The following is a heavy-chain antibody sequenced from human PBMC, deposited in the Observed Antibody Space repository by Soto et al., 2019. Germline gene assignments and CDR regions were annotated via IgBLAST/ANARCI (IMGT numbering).Heavy chain of an antibody. CDR1: GYTFTSYA. CDR2: INAGNGNT. D-gene: IGHD3-10*01. CDR3: ARVLTMVRGVSPPGY. J-gene: IGHJ4*02. V-gene: IGHV1-3*01. Sequence: ASVKVSCKASGYTFTSYAMHWVRQAPGQRLEWMGWINAGNGNTKYSQKFQGRVTITRDTSASTAYMELSSLRSEDTAVYYCARVLTMVRGVSPPGYWGQGTLVTVS.